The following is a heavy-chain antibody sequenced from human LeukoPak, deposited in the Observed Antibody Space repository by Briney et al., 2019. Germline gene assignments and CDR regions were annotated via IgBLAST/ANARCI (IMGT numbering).Heavy chain of an antibody. Sequence: GGSLRLSCAASGFTFSSYAMSWVRQAPGKGLEWVSAISGSGGSTYYADSVKGRFTISRDNAKNSLYLQMNSLRAEDTAVYYCARESIAARFNYYYYYYMDVWGKGTTVTVSS. D-gene: IGHD6-6*01. CDR3: ARESIAARFNYYYYYYMDV. CDR2: ISGSGGST. V-gene: IGHV3-23*01. CDR1: GFTFSSYA. J-gene: IGHJ6*03.